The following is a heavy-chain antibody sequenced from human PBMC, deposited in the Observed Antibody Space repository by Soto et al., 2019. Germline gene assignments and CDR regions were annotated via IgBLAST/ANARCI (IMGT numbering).Heavy chain of an antibody. CDR1: GGTFSSYT. D-gene: IGHD2-2*01. CDR2: IIPILGIA. J-gene: IGHJ4*02. CDR3: ERGVEVPAAIPFDY. V-gene: IGHV1-69*02. Sequence: SVKVSCKASGGTFSSYTISWVRQAPGQGLEWMGRIIPILGIANYAQKFQGRVTITADKSTSTAYMELSSLRSEDTAVYYCERGVEVPAAIPFDYGAQETLVPVSS.